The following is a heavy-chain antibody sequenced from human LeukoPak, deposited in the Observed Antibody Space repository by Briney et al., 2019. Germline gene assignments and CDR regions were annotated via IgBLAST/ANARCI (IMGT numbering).Heavy chain of an antibody. D-gene: IGHD4-17*01. V-gene: IGHV3-11*04. CDR1: GFTFSDYF. CDR2: ISSSGSSS. Sequence: GGSLRLSCVASGFTFSDYFMSWIRQAPGKGLEWVSYISSSGSSSDYADSVKGRFTISRDNAKNSLYLQMNSLRAEDTAVYYCARFRGAADNYGPIDYWAQGILVTVST. J-gene: IGHJ4*02. CDR3: ARFRGAADNYGPIDY.